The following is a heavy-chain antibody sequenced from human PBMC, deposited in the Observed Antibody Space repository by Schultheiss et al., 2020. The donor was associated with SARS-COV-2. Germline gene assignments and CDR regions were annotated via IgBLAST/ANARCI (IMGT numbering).Heavy chain of an antibody. CDR2: IIPIFGTA. CDR3: ARDIGYDTSGYPFDY. J-gene: IGHJ4*02. V-gene: IGHV1-69*13. Sequence: SVKVSCKASGGTFSSYAISWVRQAPGQGLEWMGGIIPIFGTANYAQKFQGRVTITADESTSTAYMELRSLRSDDTAVYYCARDIGYDTSGYPFDYWGQGTLVTVSS. CDR1: GGTFSSYA. D-gene: IGHD3-22*01.